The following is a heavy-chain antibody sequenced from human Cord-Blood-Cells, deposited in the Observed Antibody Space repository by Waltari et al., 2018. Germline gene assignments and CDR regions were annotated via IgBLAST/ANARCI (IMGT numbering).Heavy chain of an antibody. CDR3: ARDKSSSWYGKSDYYFDY. CDR2: IWYDGSNK. Sequence: QVQLVESVGGVVQPGRSLRLSCAASGFTFSSYGMHWARQGPGKRLEWVAVIWYDGSNKYYADSVKGRFTISRDNSKNTLYLQMNSLRAEDTAVYYCARDKSSSWYGKSDYYFDYWGQGTLVTVSS. J-gene: IGHJ4*02. V-gene: IGHV3-33*01. D-gene: IGHD6-13*01. CDR1: GFTFSSYG.